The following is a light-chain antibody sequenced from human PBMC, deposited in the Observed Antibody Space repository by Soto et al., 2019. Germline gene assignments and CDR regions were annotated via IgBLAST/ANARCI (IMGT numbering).Light chain of an antibody. CDR1: QRISTW. Sequence: DIQMTQSPSTLSASVGDRVTITCRASQRISTWLAWYQQKPGKAPKLLIYDASNLESGVPSRFSGSGSGTEFTLTISSLQPDDIATYYCQQYNSYSWTFGQGTKVEIK. CDR2: DAS. J-gene: IGKJ1*01. V-gene: IGKV1-5*01. CDR3: QQYNSYSWT.